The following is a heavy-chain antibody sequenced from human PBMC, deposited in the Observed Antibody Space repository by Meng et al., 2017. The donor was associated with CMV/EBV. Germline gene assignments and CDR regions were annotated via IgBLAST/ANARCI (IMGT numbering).Heavy chain of an antibody. Sequence: ASVKVSCKGSGYSFTGYYMHWVRQAPGQGLEWMGWINPNSGGTNYAQKFQGRVTMTRDTSISTAYMELSRLRSDDTAVYYCAREEYCSSTSCSPQFGYYYYYGMDVWGQGTTVTVSS. D-gene: IGHD2-2*01. CDR1: GYSFTGYY. CDR2: INPNSGGT. CDR3: AREEYCSSTSCSPQFGYYYYYGMDV. J-gene: IGHJ6*02. V-gene: IGHV1-2*02.